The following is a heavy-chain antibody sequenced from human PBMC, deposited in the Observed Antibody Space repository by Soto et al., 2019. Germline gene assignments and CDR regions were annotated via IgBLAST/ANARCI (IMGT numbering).Heavy chain of an antibody. V-gene: IGHV4-31*03. J-gene: IGHJ6*02. CDR2: IYYSGST. Sequence: SETLSLTCTVSGGSISSGGYYWSWIRQHPGKGLEWIGYIYYSGSTYYNPSLKSRVTISVDTSKNQFSLKLSSVTAADTAVYYCARAPFRGHHYYYYGMDVWGQGTTVTVSS. CDR1: GGSISSGGYY. CDR3: ARAPFRGHHYYYYGMDV.